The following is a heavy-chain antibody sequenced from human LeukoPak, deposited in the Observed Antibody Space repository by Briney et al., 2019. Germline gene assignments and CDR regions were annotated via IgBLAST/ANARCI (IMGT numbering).Heavy chain of an antibody. V-gene: IGHV4-34*01. CDR2: INHGGST. D-gene: IGHD2-2*01. CDR3: ARGKAQRLYYYGMDV. Sequence: SETLSLTCAVYGGSFSGYYWSWIRQPPGKGLEWIGEINHGGSTNYNPSLKSRVTISVDTSKNQFSLKLSSVTAADTAVYYCARGKAQRLYYYGMDVWGKGTTVTVSS. CDR1: GGSFSGYY. J-gene: IGHJ6*04.